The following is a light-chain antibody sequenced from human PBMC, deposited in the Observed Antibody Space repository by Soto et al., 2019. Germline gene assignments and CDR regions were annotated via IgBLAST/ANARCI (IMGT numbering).Light chain of an antibody. CDR1: ETVSIY. J-gene: IGKJ1*01. CDR2: AAS. Sequence: DIQMTQSPSSLSASVGDRVTIDCRANETVSIYLNWYQQKLGKAPKLLIYAASTLQTGVPSRFSGSGSGRDFTLTISSLQPDDFATYHCQQSFAVPPTFGQETKVEVK. CDR3: QQSFAVPPT. V-gene: IGKV1-39*01.